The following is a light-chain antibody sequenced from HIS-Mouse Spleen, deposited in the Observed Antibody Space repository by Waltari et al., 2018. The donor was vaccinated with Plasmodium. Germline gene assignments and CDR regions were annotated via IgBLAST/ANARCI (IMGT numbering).Light chain of an antibody. V-gene: IGLV2-11*01. CDR2: DVS. CDR1: SSDVGGYNY. CDR3: CSYAGSSYV. Sequence: QSALTQPRSVSGSPGQSVTISCTGTSSDVGGYNYVSWYQQHPGKAPKRMIYDVSQRPSGVPDRFSGSKSGNTASLTISGLQAEDEADYYCCSYAGSSYVFGTGTKVTVL. J-gene: IGLJ1*01.